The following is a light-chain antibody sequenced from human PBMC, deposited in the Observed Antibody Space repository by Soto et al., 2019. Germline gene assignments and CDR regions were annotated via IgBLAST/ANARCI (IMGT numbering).Light chain of an antibody. CDR1: QSAGNF. Sequence: EIVMTQSPSTLPVSPGETASLSCRASQSAGNFLAWYQQKPGQAPRLLIYYISTRATGIPARFSGSGSGTEFTLTINSPPSEDSEVYYCQQHNQWPITFGQGTRLEIK. V-gene: IGKV3D-15*01. CDR3: QQHNQWPIT. CDR2: YIS. J-gene: IGKJ5*01.